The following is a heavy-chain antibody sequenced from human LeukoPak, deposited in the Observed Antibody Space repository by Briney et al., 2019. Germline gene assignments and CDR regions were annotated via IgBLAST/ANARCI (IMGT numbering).Heavy chain of an antibody. CDR2: INHSGST. V-gene: IGHV4-34*01. CDR1: GGSFSDYY. J-gene: IGHJ4*02. CDR3: ARAPGEWFGELLAYYFDY. D-gene: IGHD3-10*01. Sequence: SETLSLTCAVFGGSFSDYYWNWIRQPPEKGLEWIGEINHSGSTNSNPSLKSRVTISADTSKNQFSLKLSSVTAADTAVYYCARAPGEWFGELLAYYFDYWGREPWSPSPQ.